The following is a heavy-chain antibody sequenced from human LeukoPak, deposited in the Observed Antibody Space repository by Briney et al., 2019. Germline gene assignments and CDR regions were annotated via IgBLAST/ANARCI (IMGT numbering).Heavy chain of an antibody. CDR3: ARLANGPDYNWFDP. CDR2: IYYSGST. D-gene: IGHD2-8*01. J-gene: IGHJ5*02. Sequence: SETLSLTCTVSGGSISSYYWSWIRQPPGKGLEWIGYIYYSGSTYYTPSLKSRVSISVDTSKNHFTLKLSSVTAADTAVYYCARLANGPDYNWFDPWGQGTLVTVSS. V-gene: IGHV4-59*08. CDR1: GGSISSYY.